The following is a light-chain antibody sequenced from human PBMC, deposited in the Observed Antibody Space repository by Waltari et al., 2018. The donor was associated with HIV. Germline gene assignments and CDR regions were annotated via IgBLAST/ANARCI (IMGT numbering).Light chain of an antibody. CDR3: AAWADSLGMA. CDR2: ENN. V-gene: IGLV1-51*02. CDR1: NDY. Sequence: QSVLTQPPSVSAAPGQKVTISCSGSNDYVSWYQQFPGTAPKLLIDENNKRPAGSPDRVSGSKPGTAATLGITGLQTGDEADYYCAAWADSLGMAFGGGTKLTVL. J-gene: IGLJ2*01.